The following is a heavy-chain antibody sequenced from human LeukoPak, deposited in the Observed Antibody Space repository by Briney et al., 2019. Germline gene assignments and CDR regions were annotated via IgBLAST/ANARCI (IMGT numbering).Heavy chain of an antibody. D-gene: IGHD3-10*01. CDR3: ARLGGLVRGFSDAFDI. J-gene: IGHJ3*02. CDR2: IYYSGST. V-gene: IGHV4-59*12. Sequence: SETLSLTCTVSGGSISSYYWSWIWQPPGKGLEWIGYIYYSGSTNHNPSLKSRVTISVDTSKNQFSLRLSSVTAADTAAYYCARLGGLVRGFSDAFDIWGQGTMVTVSS. CDR1: GGSISSYY.